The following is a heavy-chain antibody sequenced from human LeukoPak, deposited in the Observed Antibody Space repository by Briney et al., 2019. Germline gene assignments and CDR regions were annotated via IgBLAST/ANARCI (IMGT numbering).Heavy chain of an antibody. CDR2: ISSSSSYI. CDR3: ARDESPNLFAFDI. V-gene: IGHV3-21*01. D-gene: IGHD2-8*01. Sequence: GRSLRLSCAASGFTFSSYSMNWVRRAPGKGLEWVSSISSSSSYIYYADSVKGRFTISRDNAKNSLYLQMSSLRAEDTAVYYCARDESPNLFAFDIWGQGTMVTVSS. CDR1: GFTFSSYS. J-gene: IGHJ3*02.